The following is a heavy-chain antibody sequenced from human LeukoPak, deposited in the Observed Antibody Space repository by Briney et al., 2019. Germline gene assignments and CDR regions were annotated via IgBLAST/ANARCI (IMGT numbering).Heavy chain of an antibody. CDR3: ARVGECTSCRGRIAARPPGI. D-gene: IGHD6-6*01. J-gene: IGHJ3*02. CDR1: GFTFSSYG. V-gene: IGHV3-23*01. Sequence: LGGTLRLSCAASGFTFSSYGMSWVRQAPGKGLEWVSAISSSGGTTYYADSVKGRFTISRDNSKNTLYLQMNSLRAEDTAVYYCARVGECTSCRGRIAARPPGIWGQGTMATVSS. CDR2: ISSSGGTT.